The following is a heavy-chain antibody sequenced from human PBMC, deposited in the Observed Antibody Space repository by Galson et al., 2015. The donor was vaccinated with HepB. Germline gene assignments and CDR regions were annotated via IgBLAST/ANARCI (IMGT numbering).Heavy chain of an antibody. V-gene: IGHV3-33*01. J-gene: IGHJ4*02. D-gene: IGHD3-10*01. CDR3: ARDGRISMVRGVIDY. CDR1: GFTFSTYD. Sequence: SLRLSCAASGFTFSTYDMHWVRQAPGKGLEWVAVIWYDGSEYYVDSVKGRFTISRDNSKNTLYLQMNSLRAEDTAVYYCARDGRISMVRGVIDYWGQGTLVTVPS. CDR2: IWYDGSE.